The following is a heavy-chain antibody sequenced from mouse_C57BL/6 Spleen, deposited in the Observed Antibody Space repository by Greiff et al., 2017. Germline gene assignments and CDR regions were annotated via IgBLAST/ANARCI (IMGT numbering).Heavy chain of an antibody. CDR3: TRWGCGGDY. CDR1: GYTFTDYE. J-gene: IGHJ2*01. Sequence: VKLMESGAELVRPGASVTLSCKASGYTFTDYEMHWVKQTPVHGLEWIGAIDPETGGTAYNQKFKGKALLSADKASSTAYMELRSLTSEDSAVYYCTRWGCGGDYWGQGTTLTVSS. CDR2: IDPETGGT. V-gene: IGHV1-15*01.